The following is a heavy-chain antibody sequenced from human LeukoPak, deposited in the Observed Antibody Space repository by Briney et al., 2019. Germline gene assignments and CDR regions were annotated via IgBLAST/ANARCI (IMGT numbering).Heavy chain of an antibody. CDR1: GYTFTSYG. J-gene: IGHJ4*02. CDR3: ARDDIDWRAIDY. V-gene: IGHV1-18*01. D-gene: IGHD5-12*01. Sequence: ASVKVSCKASGYTFTSYGISWVRQAPGQGLEWMGWISAYNGNTNYAQKREGRVTMTTDTSTSTAYMELRSLRSDDTAVYYCARDDIDWRAIDYWGQGTLVTVSS. CDR2: ISAYNGNT.